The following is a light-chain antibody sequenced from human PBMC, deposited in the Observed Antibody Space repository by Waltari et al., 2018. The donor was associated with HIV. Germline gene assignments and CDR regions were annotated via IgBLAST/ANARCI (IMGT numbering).Light chain of an antibody. Sequence: DIVMLQSPDSLAVSLGERATINCNSSQSILYNTNTQNYLARYQNNPGQPPKLLIDWASSRESGVPERFSGSGSGTDFTLTISSLQAEDVAVYFCQQYYSSPWTFGQGTKVEIK. CDR2: WAS. V-gene: IGKV4-1*01. CDR1: QSILYNTNTQNY. CDR3: QQYYSSPWT. J-gene: IGKJ1*01.